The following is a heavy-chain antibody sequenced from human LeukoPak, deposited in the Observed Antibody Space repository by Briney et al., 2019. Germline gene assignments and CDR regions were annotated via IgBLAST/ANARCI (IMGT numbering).Heavy chain of an antibody. CDR1: GYTFSAYY. CDR3: AREGYSYGYGY. CDR2: INPNSGGT. V-gene: IGHV1-2*02. J-gene: IGHJ4*02. Sequence: VASVKVSCKASGYTFSAYYMHWVRQAPGQGPEWMGWINPNSGGTNYAQKFQGRVTMTRDTSISTAYMELTRLRSDDTAVYYCAREGYSYGYGYWGQGTLVTVSS. D-gene: IGHD5-18*01.